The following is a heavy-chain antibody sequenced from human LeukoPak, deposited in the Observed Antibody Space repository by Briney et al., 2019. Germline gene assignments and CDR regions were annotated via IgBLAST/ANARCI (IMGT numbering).Heavy chain of an antibody. CDR2: IYPGDSDT. J-gene: IGHJ4*02. D-gene: IGHD3-3*01. Sequence: PGESLKISCKGSGYRFATYWRGWVRQMPGKGLEWMGIIYPGDSDTRYSPSFQGQVTISADKSISTAYLQWSSLKASDTAMYYCATGDTIPFDYWGQGTLVTVSS. CDR3: ATGDTIPFDY. V-gene: IGHV5-51*01. CDR1: GYRFATYW.